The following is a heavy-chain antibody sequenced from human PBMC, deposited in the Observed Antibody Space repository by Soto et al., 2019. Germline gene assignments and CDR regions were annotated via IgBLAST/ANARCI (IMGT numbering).Heavy chain of an antibody. V-gene: IGHV1-46*03. J-gene: IGHJ4*02. D-gene: IGHD3-10*01. CDR2: INPNGGST. CDR3: ARSLMEGDY. Sequence: QVQLIQSGAEVKKPGASVKVSCKASGYTFTSSYIHWVRQAPGQGLEWMAIINPNGGSTNYAQKFQGRVTMTRDPSTSTVYMELSSLTSEDTAVYYCARSLMEGDYWGQGTLVTVSS. CDR1: GYTFTSSY.